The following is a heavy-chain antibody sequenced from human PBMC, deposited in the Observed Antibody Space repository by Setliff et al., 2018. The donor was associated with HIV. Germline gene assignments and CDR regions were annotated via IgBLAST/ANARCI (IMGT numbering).Heavy chain of an antibody. CDR2: IIPMSGVP. CDR3: ARSPEMAALNYFYYYMDV. Sequence: GASVKVSCKASGGNFRSYGISWVRQAPGQGLEWMGGIIPMSGVPKYAQKFQGRVTITADKSTSTAYMELSSLRSEDTAVYYCARSPEMAALNYFYYYMDVWGKGTTVTVSS. CDR1: GGNFRSYG. D-gene: IGHD6-19*01. J-gene: IGHJ6*03. V-gene: IGHV1-69*10.